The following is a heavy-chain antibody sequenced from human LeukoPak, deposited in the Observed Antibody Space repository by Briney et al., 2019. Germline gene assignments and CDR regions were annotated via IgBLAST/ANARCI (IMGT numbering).Heavy chain of an antibody. CDR1: GFTFSSYS. CDR2: ISSSTNYI. J-gene: IGHJ6*03. Sequence: PGGSLRLSCATSGFTFSSYSMNWVRRTPGKGLEWVSSISSSTNYIYYADSVKGRFTISRDNAKNSLYLQMNSLRAEDTAVYYCARDEYSSSSGYYYYYYMDVWGKGTTVTVSS. D-gene: IGHD6-6*01. V-gene: IGHV3-21*01. CDR3: ARDEYSSSSGYYYYYYMDV.